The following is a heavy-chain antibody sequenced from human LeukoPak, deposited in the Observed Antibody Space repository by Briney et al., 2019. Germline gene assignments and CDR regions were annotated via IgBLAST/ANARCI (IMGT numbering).Heavy chain of an antibody. Sequence: SETLSLTCTVSGGSISSSSYYWGWIRQPPGKGLEWIGSIYYSGSTYYNPSLKSRVTISVDTSKNQFSLKLSSVTAADTAVYYCARPHTFHYYDSSGYWAHAFDIWGQGTMVTVSS. D-gene: IGHD3-22*01. J-gene: IGHJ3*02. CDR3: ARPHTFHYYDSSGYWAHAFDI. CDR2: IYYSGST. CDR1: GGSISSSSYY. V-gene: IGHV4-39*07.